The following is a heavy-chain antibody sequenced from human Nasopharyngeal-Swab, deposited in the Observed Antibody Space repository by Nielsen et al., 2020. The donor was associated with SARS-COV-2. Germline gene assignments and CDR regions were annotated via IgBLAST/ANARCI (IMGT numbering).Heavy chain of an antibody. Sequence: SETLSLTCAVYGGSFSGYYWSWIRQPPGKGLEWIGYIYYSGSTNYNPSLKSRVTISVDTSKNQFSLKLSSVTAADTAVYYCARISGSGAFDYWGQGTLVTVSS. CDR1: GGSFSGYY. J-gene: IGHJ4*02. CDR2: IYYSGST. V-gene: IGHV4-59*01. D-gene: IGHD1-26*01. CDR3: ARISGSGAFDY.